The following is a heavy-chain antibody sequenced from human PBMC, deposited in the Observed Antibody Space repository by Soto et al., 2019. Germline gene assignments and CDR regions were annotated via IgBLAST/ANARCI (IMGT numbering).Heavy chain of an antibody. D-gene: IGHD6-19*01. V-gene: IGHV3-30*18. Sequence: VQLVESGGGVVQPGRSMRLSCAASGFTFSDYAMHWVRQAPGKGLEWVAVVSHDGRNTHYADSVKGRFTISRDSSKNTVSLEMTSLRAEDTAVYYCAKVGRQWLVTSDFNYWGQGALVTVSS. CDR2: VSHDGRNT. CDR3: AKVGRQWLVTSDFNY. CDR1: GFTFSDYA. J-gene: IGHJ4*02.